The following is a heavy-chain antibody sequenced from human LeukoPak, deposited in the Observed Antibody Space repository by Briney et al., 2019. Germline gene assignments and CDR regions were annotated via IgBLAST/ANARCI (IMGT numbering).Heavy chain of an antibody. CDR2: INPNSGGT. CDR3: ARVPCTNGVCHYRDFDY. V-gene: IGHV1-2*06. Sequence: ASVKVSCKASGYTFTGYYMHWVRQAPGQGLEWMGRINPNSGGTNYAQKFQGRVTMTRDTSISTAYMELSRLRSDDTAVYYCARVPCTNGVCHYRDFDYWGQGTLVTVSS. CDR1: GYTFTGYY. J-gene: IGHJ4*02. D-gene: IGHD2-8*01.